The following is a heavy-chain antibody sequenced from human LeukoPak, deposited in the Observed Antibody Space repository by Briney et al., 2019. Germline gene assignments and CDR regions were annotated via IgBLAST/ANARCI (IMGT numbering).Heavy chain of an antibody. J-gene: IGHJ6*03. V-gene: IGHV3-48*01. CDR1: GFTFNSYS. Sequence: GGSLRLSCAASGFTFNSYSMNWVRQAPGKGLEWVSYISSSSSTIYYADSVKGRFTISRDNAKNSLYLQMNSLRAEDTAVYYCAKGLNPRRDYYMDVWGKGTTVTVSS. CDR3: AKGLNPRRDYYMDV. CDR2: ISSSSSTI.